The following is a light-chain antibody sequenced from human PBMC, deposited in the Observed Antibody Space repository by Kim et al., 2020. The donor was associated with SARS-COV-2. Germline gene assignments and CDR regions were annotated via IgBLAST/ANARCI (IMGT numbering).Light chain of an antibody. J-gene: IGLJ3*02. Sequence: QSVLTQPPSVSGAPGQRVTISCTGGSSNIGAGYDVHWYQQLPGTAPKLLIYGNFNRPSGVPDRFSGSNSGTSASLAISGLRSEDEADYYCAAWDDSLSGPWVFGGGTQLTVL. V-gene: IGLV1-40*01. CDR1: SSNIGAGYD. CDR3: AAWDDSLSGPWV. CDR2: GNF.